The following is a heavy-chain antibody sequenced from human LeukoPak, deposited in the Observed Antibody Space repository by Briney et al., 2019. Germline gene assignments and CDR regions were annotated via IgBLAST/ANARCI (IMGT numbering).Heavy chain of an antibody. CDR2: TIPIFGTA. V-gene: IGHV1-69*05. CDR1: GGTFSSYA. Sequence: SVKVSCKASGGTFSSYAISWVRQAPGQGLEWKGGTIPIFGTANYAQKFQGRVTISTDESTSTAYMELSSLRSEDTAVYYCARANFYSYGYPNEGTYSGYYYMDVWGKGTTVTVSS. CDR3: ARANFYSYGYPNEGTYSGYYYMDV. D-gene: IGHD5-18*01. J-gene: IGHJ6*03.